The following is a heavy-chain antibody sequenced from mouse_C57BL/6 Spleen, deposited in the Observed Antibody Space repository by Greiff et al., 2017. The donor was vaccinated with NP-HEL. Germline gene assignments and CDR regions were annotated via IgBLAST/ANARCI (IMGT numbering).Heavy chain of an antibody. D-gene: IGHD1-1*01. Sequence: QVQLQQPGAELVKPGASVKLSCKASGYTFTSYWMHWVKQRPGRGLEWIGRIDPNSGGTKYNEKFKSKATLTVDKPSSTAYMQLSSLTSEDSAVYDCARWPPYYYGSSGDYYAMDYWGQGTSVTVAS. CDR2: IDPNSGGT. CDR1: GYTFTSYW. J-gene: IGHJ4*01. CDR3: ARWPPYYYGSSGDYYAMDY. V-gene: IGHV1-72*01.